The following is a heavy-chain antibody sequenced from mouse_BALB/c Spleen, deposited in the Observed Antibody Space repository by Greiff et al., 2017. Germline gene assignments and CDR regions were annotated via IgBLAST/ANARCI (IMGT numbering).Heavy chain of an antibody. Sequence: EVKLVESGGGLVQPGGSRKLSCAASGFTFSSFGMHWVRQAPEKGLEWVAYISSGSSNIYYADTVKGRFTISRDNTKNTLFLQMTSLRSEDTAMYSCARQRYGSPFDFWGEGTTLTVSS. CDR2: ISSGSSNI. CDR3: ARQRYGSPFDF. D-gene: IGHD2-10*02. CDR1: GFTFSSFG. V-gene: IGHV5-17*02. J-gene: IGHJ2*01.